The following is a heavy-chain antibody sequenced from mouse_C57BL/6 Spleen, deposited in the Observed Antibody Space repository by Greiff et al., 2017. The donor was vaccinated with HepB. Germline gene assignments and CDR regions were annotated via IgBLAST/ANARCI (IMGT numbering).Heavy chain of an antibody. V-gene: IGHV1-61*01. D-gene: IGHD2-3*01. CDR1: GYTFTSYW. CDR3: ARDGYNRFAY. J-gene: IGHJ3*01. Sequence: VQLQQPGAELVRPGSSVKLSCKASGYTFTSYWMDWVKQRPGQGLEWIGNIYPSDSETHYNQKFKDKATLTVDKSSSTAYMQLSSLTSEDSAVYYCARDGYNRFAYGGQGTLVTVSA. CDR2: IYPSDSET.